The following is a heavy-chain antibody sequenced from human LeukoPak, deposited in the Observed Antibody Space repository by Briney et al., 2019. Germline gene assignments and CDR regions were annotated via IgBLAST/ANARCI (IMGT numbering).Heavy chain of an antibody. V-gene: IGHV3-53*01. CDR1: GGPFSDYY. CDR2: IYSGGST. Sequence: ETLSLTCAVYGGPFSDYYWSWVRQAPGKGLEWVSVIYSGGSTYYADSVKGRFTISRDNSKNTLYLQMNSLRAEDTAVYYCARDPAPYYYDSSGYDAFDIWGQGTMVTVSS. D-gene: IGHD3-22*01. J-gene: IGHJ3*02. CDR3: ARDPAPYYYDSSGYDAFDI.